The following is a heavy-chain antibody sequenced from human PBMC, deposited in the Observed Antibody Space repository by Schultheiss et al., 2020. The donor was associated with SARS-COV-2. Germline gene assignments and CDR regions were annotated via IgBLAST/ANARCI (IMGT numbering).Heavy chain of an antibody. CDR2: VNHSGNT. Sequence: SETLSLTCAVYGGSFSGYFWTWIRQSPGKGLEWIGEVNHSGNTNYNPSLKSRVTISVDTSKHQFSLRLRSATAADTAVYYCARVGYCSGGSCYWFDPWGQGTLVTVSS. J-gene: IGHJ5*02. V-gene: IGHV4-34*01. CDR1: GGSFSGYF. D-gene: IGHD2-15*01. CDR3: ARVGYCSGGSCYWFDP.